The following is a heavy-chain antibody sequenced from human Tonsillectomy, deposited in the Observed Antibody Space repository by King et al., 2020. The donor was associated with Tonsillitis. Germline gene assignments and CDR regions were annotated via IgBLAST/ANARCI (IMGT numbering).Heavy chain of an antibody. CDR2: IKQDGSEK. J-gene: IGHJ4*02. D-gene: IGHD3-22*01. CDR1: GFTFSNYW. CDR3: ARTIRITMIVVVISHFFDY. V-gene: IGHV3-7*03. Sequence: QLVQSGGGLVQPGGSLRLSCAASGFTFSNYWMSWVRQAPGKGLEWVANIKQDGSEKYYVDSVKGRFTISRDNAKNSLYLQMNSLIAEDTAVYYCARTIRITMIVVVISHFFDYWGQGTLVTVSS.